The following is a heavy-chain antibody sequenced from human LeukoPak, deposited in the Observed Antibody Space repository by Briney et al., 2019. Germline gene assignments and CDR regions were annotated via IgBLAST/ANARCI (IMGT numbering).Heavy chain of an antibody. CDR1: GGSFSGYY. CDR2: INHSGST. CDR3: ARVMTTVRFYDY. J-gene: IGHJ4*02. D-gene: IGHD4-11*01. Sequence: PSETLSLTCAVYGGSFSGYYWSWIRQPPGKGLEWIGEINHSGSTNYNPSLKSRVTISVDTSKNQFSLKLSSVTAAHTAVYYCARVMTTVRFYDYWGQGTLVTVSS. V-gene: IGHV4-34*01.